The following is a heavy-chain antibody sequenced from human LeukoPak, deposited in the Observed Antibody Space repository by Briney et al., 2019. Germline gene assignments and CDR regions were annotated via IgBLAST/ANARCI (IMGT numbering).Heavy chain of an antibody. CDR2: IKQDGSEK. J-gene: IGHJ4*02. Sequence: TGGSLRLSCAASGFTFSSYWMSWVRQAPGKGLEWVANIKQDGSEKYYVDSVKGRFTISGDNAKNSLYLQMNSLRAEDTAVYYCARVDGYSSSWYPFDYWGQGTLVTVSS. D-gene: IGHD6-13*01. CDR3: ARVDGYSSSWYPFDY. CDR1: GFTFSSYW. V-gene: IGHV3-7*01.